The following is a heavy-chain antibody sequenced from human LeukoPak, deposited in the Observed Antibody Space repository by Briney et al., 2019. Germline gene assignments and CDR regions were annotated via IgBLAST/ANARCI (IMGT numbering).Heavy chain of an antibody. CDR2: IYHSGST. D-gene: IGHD4-23*01. CDR1: GGSISSSNW. CDR3: ARGYGGNPFDY. Sequence: SGTLSLTCAVSGGSISSSNWWSWVRQPPGKGLEWIGEIYHSGSTNYNPSLKSRVTISVDTSKNQFSLKLSSVTAADTAVYYCARGYGGNPFDYWGQGTLVTVSS. J-gene: IGHJ4*02. V-gene: IGHV4-4*02.